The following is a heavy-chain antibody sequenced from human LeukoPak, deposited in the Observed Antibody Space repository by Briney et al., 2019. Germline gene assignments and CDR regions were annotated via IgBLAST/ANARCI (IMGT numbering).Heavy chain of an antibody. CDR2: IYTSGST. Sequence: SETLSLTCSVSGGSISSGSYYWSWIRQPAGKGLEWIGRIYTSGSTNYNPSLKSRVTISVDTSKNQFSLKLSSVTAADTAVYYCAREADPLKLERPRWGYYGMDVWGQGTTVTVSS. J-gene: IGHJ6*02. V-gene: IGHV4-61*02. CDR3: AREADPLKLERPRWGYYGMDV. CDR1: GGSISSGSYY. D-gene: IGHD1-1*01.